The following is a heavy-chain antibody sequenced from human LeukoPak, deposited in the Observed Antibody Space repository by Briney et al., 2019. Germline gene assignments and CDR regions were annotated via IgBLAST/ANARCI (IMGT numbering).Heavy chain of an antibody. D-gene: IGHD2-2*02. V-gene: IGHV3-23*01. J-gene: IGHJ5*02. CDR2: LSGSGAGT. CDR3: AREERIVVVPAAIGEWFDP. CDR1: GFTFSDYA. Sequence: PGGSLRLSCAASGFTFSDYALGWVRQAPGRGLEWVATLSGSGAGTYYSDSVQGRFTISRDNSKNTLYLQMNSLRAEDTAVYYCAREERIVVVPAAIGEWFDPWGQGTLVTVSS.